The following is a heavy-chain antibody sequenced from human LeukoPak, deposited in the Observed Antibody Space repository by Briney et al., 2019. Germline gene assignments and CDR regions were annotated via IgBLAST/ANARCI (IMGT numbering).Heavy chain of an antibody. D-gene: IGHD6-25*01. CDR3: ARDGVGYLGDAFDI. V-gene: IGHV4-59*01. CDR1: GGTISSYY. J-gene: IGHJ3*02. Sequence: SETLSLTCTGSGGTISSYYWSWIRQPPGKGLEWIGFIYYSGSTNYDPSLKSRVTISVDTSKNQFSLKLSSVTAADTAVYYCARDGVGYLGDAFDIWGQGTMVTVSS. CDR2: IYYSGST.